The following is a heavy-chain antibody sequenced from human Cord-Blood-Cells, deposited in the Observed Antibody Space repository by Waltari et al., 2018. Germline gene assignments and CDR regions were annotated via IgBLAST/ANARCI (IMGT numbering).Heavy chain of an antibody. CDR3: FYGSGSYRIN. J-gene: IGHJ4*02. V-gene: IGHV3-73*02. CDR2: IRRKANSYAT. Sequence: EVQLVESGGGLVQPGGSLKLSCAASGFTFSGSAMHWVRQASGKWLEWVGRIRRKANSYATAYAASVKGRFTISRDDSKNTAYLQMNSLKTEDTAVYYCFYGSGSYRINWGQGTLVTVSS. D-gene: IGHD3-10*01. CDR1: GFTFSGSA.